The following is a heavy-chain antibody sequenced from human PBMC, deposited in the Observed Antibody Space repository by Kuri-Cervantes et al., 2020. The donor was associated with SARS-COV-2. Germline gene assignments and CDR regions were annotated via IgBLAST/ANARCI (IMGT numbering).Heavy chain of an antibody. J-gene: IGHJ6*03. Sequence: GESLKISCAASGFTFSSYAMHWVRQAPGKGLEYVSAISSNGGSTYYADSVKGRFTISRDNSKNTLYLQMGSLRAEDMAVYYCARVVLVVPAARYYYYYMDVWGKGTTVTVSS. D-gene: IGHD2-2*01. CDR3: ARVVLVVPAARYYYYYMDV. CDR1: GFTFSSYA. V-gene: IGHV3-64*02. CDR2: ISSNGGST.